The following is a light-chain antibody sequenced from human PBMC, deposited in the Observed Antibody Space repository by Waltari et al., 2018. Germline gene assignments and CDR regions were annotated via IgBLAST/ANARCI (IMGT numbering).Light chain of an antibody. V-gene: IGKV1-33*01. CDR2: DAS. J-gene: IGKJ4*01. Sequence: IQMTHAPSSLSASVGDRVTTTCQARQDITNYLNWYQQRPGKAPNLLIYDASNLETGVPSRFSGSGSGTDFTFTISSLQPEDIATYYCQQYDDLPLTFGGGTKVEIK. CDR3: QQYDDLPLT. CDR1: QDITNY.